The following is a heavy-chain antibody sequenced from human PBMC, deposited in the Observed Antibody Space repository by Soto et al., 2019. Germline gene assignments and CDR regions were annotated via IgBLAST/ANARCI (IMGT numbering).Heavy chain of an antibody. CDR2: INPLAGTT. CDR3: ARGGIGTVGGRASQGMDV. D-gene: IGHD4-17*01. CDR1: GYTFTTYY. J-gene: IGHJ6*02. Sequence: ESVKVSCKASGYTFTTYYIHWVRQAPGQGLEWMGIINPLAGTTSSVQKFQDRVTMTRDPSTTTVYMELSDLTSEDTAVYSCARGGIGTVGGRASQGMDVRCEGTTVS. V-gene: IGHV1-46*01.